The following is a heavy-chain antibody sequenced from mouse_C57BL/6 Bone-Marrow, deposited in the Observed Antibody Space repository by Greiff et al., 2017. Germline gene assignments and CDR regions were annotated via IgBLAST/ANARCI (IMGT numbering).Heavy chain of an antibody. CDR2: ISNGGGST. V-gene: IGHV5-12*01. CDR1: GFTFSDYY. D-gene: IGHD4-1*01. CDR3: ARQSNSGGGWFAY. J-gene: IGHJ3*01. Sequence: EVKLVASGGGLVQPGGSLKLSCAASGFTFSDYYMYWVRQTPEKRLEWVAYISNGGGSTYYPDTVKGRFTISRDNAKNTLYLQMSRLKSEDTAMYYCARQSNSGGGWFAYWGQGTLVTVSA.